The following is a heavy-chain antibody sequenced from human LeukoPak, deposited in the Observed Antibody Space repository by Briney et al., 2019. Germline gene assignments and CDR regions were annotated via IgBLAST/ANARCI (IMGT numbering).Heavy chain of an antibody. V-gene: IGHV1-46*01. Sequence: ASVKVSCKASGYTFTSYYMHWVRQAPGQGLEWMGIINPSGGSTSYAQKFQGRVTMTRETSTSTDYMELSSLRSEDTAVYYCARCSGRGVSDYWGQGTLVTVSS. J-gene: IGHJ4*02. CDR1: GYTFTSYY. CDR2: INPSGGST. D-gene: IGHD3-10*01. CDR3: ARCSGRGVSDY.